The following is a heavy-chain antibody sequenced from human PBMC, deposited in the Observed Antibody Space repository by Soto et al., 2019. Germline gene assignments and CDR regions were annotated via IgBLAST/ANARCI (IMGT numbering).Heavy chain of an antibody. D-gene: IGHD3-22*01. J-gene: IGHJ5*02. V-gene: IGHV4-31*03. Sequence: PSETMSLTYTFSDFSISSSSYSWSWINQHPGKGLEWIGYVYFSGNTDYNPSLKSRVTISVDTPKKQFSLRLTSVTVADTAVYYCARLGYDSSGYPSWFDPWGQGSLVTVS. CDR2: VYFSGNT. CDR3: ARLGYDSSGYPSWFDP. CDR1: DFSISSSSYS.